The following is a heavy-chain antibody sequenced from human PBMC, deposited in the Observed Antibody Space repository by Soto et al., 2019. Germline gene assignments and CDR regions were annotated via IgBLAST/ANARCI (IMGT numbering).Heavy chain of an antibody. CDR1: GYTFTTYA. J-gene: IGHJ4*02. CDR3: ARILEYCSGGRCDF. CDR2: INAGNGNT. D-gene: IGHD2-15*01. Sequence: ASVKVSCKASGYTFTTYAIHWVRQAPGQRLEWMGWINAGNGNTKYSQKFQGRVTITRDTSASTAYMELSSLRSEDTAVYYCARILEYCSGGRCDFWGQGTLVTVSS. V-gene: IGHV1-3*01.